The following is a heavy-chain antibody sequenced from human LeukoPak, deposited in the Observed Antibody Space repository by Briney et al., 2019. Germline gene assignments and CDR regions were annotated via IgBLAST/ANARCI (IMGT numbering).Heavy chain of an antibody. V-gene: IGHV5-51*01. CDR2: IYPGDSDT. CDR3: ARQSASLGSYYFDY. CDR1: GYSFTSYW. D-gene: IGHD7-27*01. J-gene: IGHJ4*02. Sequence: GESLKISCKGSGYSFTSYWIGWVRQMPGKGLEWMGIIYPGDSDTRYSPSFQAQVTISADKSISTAYLQWSSLKASNTAMYYCARQSASLGSYYFDYWGQGTLVTVSS.